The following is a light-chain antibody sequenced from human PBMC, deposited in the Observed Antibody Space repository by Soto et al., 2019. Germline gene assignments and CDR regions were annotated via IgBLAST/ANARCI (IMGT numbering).Light chain of an antibody. CDR2: AAS. CDR3: QQSYNAVWT. CDR1: QNIDNY. Sequence: DTQMTQSPSSLSASVGDRVTIICRASQNIDNYLNWYQQKPGKAPNLLIYAASTLQGGVPSRFSGSGSGTVFTLTISSLQPEDFATYYCQQSYNAVWTYGQGTKVAIK. J-gene: IGKJ1*01. V-gene: IGKV1-39*01.